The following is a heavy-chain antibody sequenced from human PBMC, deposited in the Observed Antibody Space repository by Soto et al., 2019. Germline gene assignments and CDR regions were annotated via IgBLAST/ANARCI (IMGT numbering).Heavy chain of an antibody. J-gene: IGHJ6*03. CDR3: ATVPSLLWFGELFAYYYMDV. Sequence: PSLIMSHTNTVFDGSIRNLGYCRGWIRQPPGKGLEWIGSIYYSGSTYYNPSLKSRVTISVDTSKNQFSLKLSSVTAADTAVYYCATVPSLLWFGELFAYYYMDVWGKGTTVTGSS. CDR1: DGSIRNLGYC. CDR2: IYYSGST. V-gene: IGHV4-39*01. D-gene: IGHD3-10*01.